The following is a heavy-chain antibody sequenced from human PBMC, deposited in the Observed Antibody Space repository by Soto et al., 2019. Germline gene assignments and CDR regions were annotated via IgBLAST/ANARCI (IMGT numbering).Heavy chain of an antibody. J-gene: IGHJ6*02. CDR3: ARDRAAAGTYYYYGMDV. CDR2: ISSNGGST. Sequence: GSLRLSCAASGFTFSSYPMHWVRQAPGKGLEYVSAISSNGGSTYYAKTVKGRFTISRDNSKNTLYLKMGSLRAEDMAVYYCARDRAAAGTYYYYGMDVWGQGTTVTVSS. D-gene: IGHD6-13*01. CDR1: GFTFSSYP. V-gene: IGHV3-64*01.